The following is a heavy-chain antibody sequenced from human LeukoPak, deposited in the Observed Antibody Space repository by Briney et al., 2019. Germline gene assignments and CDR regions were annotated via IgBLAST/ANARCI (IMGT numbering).Heavy chain of an antibody. D-gene: IGHD5-18*01. CDR2: IYYTGST. Sequence: PSETLSLTCTGSGGSISTYYWSWIRQPPGKGLEWIGYIYYTGSTNYNPSLKSRVAISVDTSKNEFSLKLNSVTAADTAVYYCARGIGGYNYGYYFDYWGQGTLVTVSS. CDR3: ARGIGGYNYGYYFDY. V-gene: IGHV4-59*01. CDR1: GGSISTYY. J-gene: IGHJ4*02.